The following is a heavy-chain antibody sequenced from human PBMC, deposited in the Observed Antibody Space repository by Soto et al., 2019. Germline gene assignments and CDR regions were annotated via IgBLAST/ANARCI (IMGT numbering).Heavy chain of an antibody. J-gene: IGHJ6*02. V-gene: IGHV1-69*06. CDR1: GGTFSSYA. CDR3: ARDCSGGSCYPGMDV. Sequence: SVKVSCKASGGTFSSYAISWVRQAPGQGLEWMGGIIPIFGTANYAQKFQGRVTITADKSTSTAYMELSSLRSEDTAVYFCARDCSGGSCYPGMDVWGQGTTVTVSS. D-gene: IGHD2-15*01. CDR2: IIPIFGTA.